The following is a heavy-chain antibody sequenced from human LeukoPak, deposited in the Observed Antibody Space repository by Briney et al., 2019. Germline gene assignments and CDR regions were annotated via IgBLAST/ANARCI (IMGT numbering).Heavy chain of an antibody. Sequence: GGSLRLSCAASGFTFATYAMSWVRQAPGNGLEWVANINQGGSETYYADSVKGRFTISRDNAKSALHLELNSLRVEDTALYYCATEDCTDKGDFDLWGRGTLVTVSS. D-gene: IGHD2/OR15-2a*01. CDR2: INQGGSET. V-gene: IGHV3-7*01. CDR3: ATEDCTDKGDFDL. J-gene: IGHJ2*01. CDR1: GFTFATYA.